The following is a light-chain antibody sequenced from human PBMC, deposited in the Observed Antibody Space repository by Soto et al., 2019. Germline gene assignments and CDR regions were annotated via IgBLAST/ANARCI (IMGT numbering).Light chain of an antibody. J-gene: IGKJ2*01. Sequence: EIVLTQSPATLSLSPGERATLSCRASQSVSSYLAWYQQKPGQAPRLLIYDASNRATGIPARFSGSGSGTDFPLTLRSLEPEDFAVYYCQQRSNWPPTFGQGTKLEIK. V-gene: IGKV3-11*01. CDR1: QSVSSY. CDR3: QQRSNWPPT. CDR2: DAS.